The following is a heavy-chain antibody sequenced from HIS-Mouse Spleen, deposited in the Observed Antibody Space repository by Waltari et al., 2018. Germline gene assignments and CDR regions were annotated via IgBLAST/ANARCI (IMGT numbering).Heavy chain of an antibody. Sequence: QVTLRESGPALVKPTLTLTLTCTFSGFSLSTSGMCVSWIRQPPGKALEWLARIDWDDDKYYSTSLKTRLTISRDTSKNQVVLTMTNMDPLDTATYYCARIAEGYTSGWYAFDYWGQGTLVTVSS. CDR1: GFSLSTSGMC. D-gene: IGHD6-19*01. CDR2: IDWDDDK. V-gene: IGHV2-70*15. CDR3: ARIAEGYTSGWYAFDY. J-gene: IGHJ4*02.